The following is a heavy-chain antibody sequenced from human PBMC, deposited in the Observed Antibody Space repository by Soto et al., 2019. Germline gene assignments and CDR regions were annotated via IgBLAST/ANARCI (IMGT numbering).Heavy chain of an antibody. CDR1: GFTFSSYG. CDR2: IWYDGSNK. J-gene: IGHJ4*02. CDR3: ARSVAGNDYYFDY. D-gene: IGHD6-19*01. Sequence: GGSLRLSCAASGFTFSSYGMHWVRQAPGKGLEWVAVIWYDGSNKYYADSVKGRFTISRDNSKNTLYLQMNSLRAEDTAVYYCARSVAGNDYYFDYWGQGTLVTVSS. V-gene: IGHV3-33*01.